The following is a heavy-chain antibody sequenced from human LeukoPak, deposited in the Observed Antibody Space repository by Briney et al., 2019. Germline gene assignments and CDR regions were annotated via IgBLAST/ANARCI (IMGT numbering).Heavy chain of an antibody. CDR1: GGSFSVYY. J-gene: IGHJ6*02. Sequence: SETLSLTCAVYGGSFSVYYGSWIPQPPGKGLEWIGEINHSGSTNYNPSLKSRVTISVDTSKNQFSLKLSPVTAADTAVYYCARVGYSYGHYYYYGMDVWGQGTTVTVSS. CDR3: ARVGYSYGHYYYYGMDV. CDR2: INHSGST. V-gene: IGHV4-34*01. D-gene: IGHD5-18*01.